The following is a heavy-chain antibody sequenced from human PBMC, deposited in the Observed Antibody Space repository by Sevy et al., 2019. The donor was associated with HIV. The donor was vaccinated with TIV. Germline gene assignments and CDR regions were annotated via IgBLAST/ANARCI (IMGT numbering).Heavy chain of an antibody. CDR3: ARAPLHSSNWTLLLYGMDV. Sequence: GGSLRLSCAASGFTFSSYAMHWVRQAPGKGLEWVAVISYDGSNKYYADSVKGRFTISRDNSKNTLYLQMNSLRAEDTAVYYCARAPLHSSNWTLLLYGMDVWGQGTTVTVSS. V-gene: IGHV3-30-3*01. CDR1: GFTFSSYA. D-gene: IGHD6-13*01. CDR2: ISYDGSNK. J-gene: IGHJ6*02.